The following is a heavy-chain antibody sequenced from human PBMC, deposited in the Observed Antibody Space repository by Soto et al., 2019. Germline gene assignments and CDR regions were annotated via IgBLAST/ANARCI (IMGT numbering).Heavy chain of an antibody. Sequence: GASVKVSCKASGYTFTSYGFSWVRQAPGQGLEWMGWISAYNDNANYAQKLQGRVTMTTDTSTSTAYMELRSLRSDDTAVYYCARDLRIVVVVAANYYFDYWGQGTLVTVSS. CDR3: ARDLRIVVVVAANYYFDY. V-gene: IGHV1-18*01. D-gene: IGHD2-15*01. J-gene: IGHJ4*02. CDR2: ISAYNDNA. CDR1: GYTFTSYG.